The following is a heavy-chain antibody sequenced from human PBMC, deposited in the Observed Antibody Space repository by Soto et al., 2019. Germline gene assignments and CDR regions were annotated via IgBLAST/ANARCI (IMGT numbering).Heavy chain of an antibody. CDR3: TTDALLWFGELLSPFDY. CDR2: IKSKTDGGNT. J-gene: IGHJ4*02. CDR1: GFTFSNAW. Sequence: GGSLRLSCAASGFTFSNAWMNWVRQAPGKGLEWVGRIKSKTDGGNTDYAAPVKGRFTISREDSKNTLYLQMNSLKTEATAVYYCTTDALLWFGELLSPFDYWGQGTLVTVSS. D-gene: IGHD3-10*01. V-gene: IGHV3-15*07.